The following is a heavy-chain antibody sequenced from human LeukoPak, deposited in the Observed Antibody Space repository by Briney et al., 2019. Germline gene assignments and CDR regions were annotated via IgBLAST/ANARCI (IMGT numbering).Heavy chain of an antibody. J-gene: IGHJ4*02. CDR3: ARDGLRDSGYYRGVLDY. D-gene: IGHD3-22*01. Sequence: SVKVSCKASGGTFSSYAISWVRQAPGQGLEWMGRIIPILGIANYAQKFQGRVTITADKSTSTVYMELSSLRSEDTAVYYCARDGLRDSGYYRGVLDYWGQGTLVTVSS. CDR1: GGTFSSYA. CDR2: IIPILGIA. V-gene: IGHV1-69*04.